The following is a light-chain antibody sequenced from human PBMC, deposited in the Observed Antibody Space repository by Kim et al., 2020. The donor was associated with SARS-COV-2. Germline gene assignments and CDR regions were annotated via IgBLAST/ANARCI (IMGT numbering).Light chain of an antibody. CDR3: PACDSSNVV. J-gene: IGLJ2*01. CDR1: KLGDKY. V-gene: IGLV3-1*01. CDR2: QDS. Sequence: SYELTQPPSVSVSPGQTASITCSGDKLGDKYACWYQQKPGQSPVLVIYQDSKRPSGIPERFSGSNSGNTATLTISGTQAMVEADYYCPACDSSNVVFGGGTQLTVL.